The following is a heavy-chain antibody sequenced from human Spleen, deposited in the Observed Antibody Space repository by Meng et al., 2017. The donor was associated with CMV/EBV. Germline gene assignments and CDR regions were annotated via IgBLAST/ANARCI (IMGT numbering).Heavy chain of an antibody. J-gene: IGHJ4*02. Sequence: ASVKVSCKASGYTFTGHYIHWVRQAPGQGLGWMGWINPNSGFTNYAQKFQGRVTITKDTSLTTTYMDVSRLTSDDTAMYYCARGSEDFVVEPPTVWSDFWGQGTLVTVSS. CDR1: GYTFTGHY. D-gene: IGHD2-15*01. V-gene: IGHV1-2*02. CDR3: ARGSEDFVVEPPTVWSDF. CDR2: INPNSGFT.